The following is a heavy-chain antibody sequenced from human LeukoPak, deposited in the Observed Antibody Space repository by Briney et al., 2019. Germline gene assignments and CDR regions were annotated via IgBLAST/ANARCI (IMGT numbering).Heavy chain of an antibody. J-gene: IGHJ4*02. CDR1: GGSISSSSYY. V-gene: IGHV4-39*01. Sequence: KPSETLSLTCTVSGGSISSSSYYWGWIRQPPGKGLEWIGSIYYSGSTYYNPSLKSRVTISVDTSKNQFSLKLSSVTAADTAVYYCARHRLLLWFGEPDFDYWGQGTLVTVSS. CDR2: IYYSGST. CDR3: ARHRLLLWFGEPDFDY. D-gene: IGHD3-10*01.